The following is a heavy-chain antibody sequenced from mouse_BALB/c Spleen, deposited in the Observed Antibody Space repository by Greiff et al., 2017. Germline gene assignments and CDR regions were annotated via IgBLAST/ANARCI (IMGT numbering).Heavy chain of an antibody. CDR3: AKAYGYDGFDY. D-gene: IGHD2-2*01. CDR1: GYTFTSYV. V-gene: IGHV1-14*01. CDR2: INPYNDGT. J-gene: IGHJ2*01. Sequence: VQLKESGPELVKPGASVKMSCKASGYTFTSYVMHWVKQKPGQGLEWIGYINPYNDGTKYNEKFKGKATLTSDKSSSTAYMELSSLTSEDSAVYYCAKAYGYDGFDYWGQGTTLTVSS.